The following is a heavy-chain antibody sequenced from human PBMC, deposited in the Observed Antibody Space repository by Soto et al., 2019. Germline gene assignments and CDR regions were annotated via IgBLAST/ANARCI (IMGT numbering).Heavy chain of an antibody. CDR1: GDSISTVDYF. CDR3: ARGRYCLTGRCFPNWFDS. J-gene: IGHJ5*01. Sequence: SETLSLTCSVSGDSISTVDYFWAWIRQPPGQALEYIGYIYKSTTTYYNPSFESRVAISLDTSKSQFSLTVTSVTAADTAVYFCARGRYCLTGRCFPNWFDSWGQGXLVTVSS. D-gene: IGHD2-15*01. CDR2: IYKSTTT. V-gene: IGHV4-30-4*01.